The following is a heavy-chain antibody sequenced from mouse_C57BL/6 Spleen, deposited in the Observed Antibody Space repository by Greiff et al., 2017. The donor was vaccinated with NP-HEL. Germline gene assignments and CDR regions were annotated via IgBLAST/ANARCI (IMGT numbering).Heavy chain of an antibody. J-gene: IGHJ2*01. V-gene: IGHV5-17*01. D-gene: IGHD1-1*01. CDR1: GFTFSDYG. CDR2: ISSGSSTI. CDR3: AREGYYYGSLDY. Sequence: EVKLMESGGGLVKPGGSLKLSCAASGFTFSDYGMHWVRQAPEKGLEWVAYISSGSSTIYYADTVKGRFTISRDNAKNTLFLQMTSLRSEDTAMYYCAREGYYYGSLDYWGQGTTLTVSS.